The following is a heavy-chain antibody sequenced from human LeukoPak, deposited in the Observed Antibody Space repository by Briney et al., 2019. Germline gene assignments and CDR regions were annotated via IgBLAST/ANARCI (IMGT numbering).Heavy chain of an antibody. D-gene: IGHD5-18*01. V-gene: IGHV3-33*06. J-gene: IGHJ3*02. CDR3: AKDNTAMVFRDAFDI. CDR2: IWYDGSNK. Sequence: TGGSLRLSCAASGFTFSSYGMHWVRQAPGKGLEWVAVIWYDGSNKYYAASVKGRFTISRDNSKNTLYLQMNSLRAEDTAVYYCAKDNTAMVFRDAFDIWGQGTMVTVSS. CDR1: GFTFSSYG.